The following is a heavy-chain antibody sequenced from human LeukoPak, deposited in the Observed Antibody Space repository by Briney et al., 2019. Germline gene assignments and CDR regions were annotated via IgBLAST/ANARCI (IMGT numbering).Heavy chain of an antibody. Sequence: SVKVSCKTSGGTFSSYAISWVRQAPGQGLEWMGGIITIFGTAKYAQKFQGRVTITADESTTTAYMELSSLRSEDTAVYYCARDTPLRLENWFDPWGQGTLVTVSS. CDR1: GGTFSSYA. J-gene: IGHJ5*02. CDR3: ARDTPLRLENWFDP. D-gene: IGHD1-1*01. V-gene: IGHV1-69*13. CDR2: IITIFGTA.